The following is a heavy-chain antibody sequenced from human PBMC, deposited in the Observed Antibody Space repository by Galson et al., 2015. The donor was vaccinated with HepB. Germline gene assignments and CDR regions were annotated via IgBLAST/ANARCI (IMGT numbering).Heavy chain of an antibody. CDR2: ISCDGSNK. Sequence: SLRLSCAASGFTFSSYGMHWVRQAPGKGLEWVAVISCDGSNKYYADSVKGRFTISRDNSKNTLYLQMNSLRAEDTAVYYCAKDWSADYWGQGTLVTVSS. V-gene: IGHV3-30*18. J-gene: IGHJ4*02. CDR1: GFTFSSYG. CDR3: AKDWSADY.